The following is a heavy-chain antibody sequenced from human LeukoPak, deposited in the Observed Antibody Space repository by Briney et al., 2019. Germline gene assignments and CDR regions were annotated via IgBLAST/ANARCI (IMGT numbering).Heavy chain of an antibody. Sequence: PGGSLRLSFAASGFTFSSYSMNWVRQAPGKGLVWVSSISSSSSYIYYADSVKGRFTISRDNAKNSLYLQMNSLRAEDTAVYYCARGHWYDFWSGYYTIDYWGQGTLVSVSS. J-gene: IGHJ4*02. CDR3: ARGHWYDFWSGYYTIDY. CDR1: GFTFSSYS. V-gene: IGHV3-21*01. CDR2: ISSSSSYI. D-gene: IGHD3-3*01.